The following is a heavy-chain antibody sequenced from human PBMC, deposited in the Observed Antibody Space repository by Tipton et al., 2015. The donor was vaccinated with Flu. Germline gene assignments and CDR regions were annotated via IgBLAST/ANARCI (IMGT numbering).Heavy chain of an antibody. CDR2: IYTSGSA. D-gene: IGHD4-17*01. CDR1: GGSMSSYY. CDR3: ARRGYGDYAPIDY. V-gene: IGHV4-4*07. J-gene: IGHJ4*02. Sequence: TLSLTCTVSGGSMSSYYWSWIRQPAGKGLEWIGRIYTSGSAIHNPSLKSRVTMSVDTSKNQFSLKVSSVTAADTAVYYCARRGYGDYAPIDYWGQGTLVTVSS.